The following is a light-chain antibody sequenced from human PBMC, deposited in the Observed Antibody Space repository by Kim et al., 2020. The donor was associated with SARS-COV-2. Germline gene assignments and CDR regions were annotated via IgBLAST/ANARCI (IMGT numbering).Light chain of an antibody. CDR2: GAS. V-gene: IGKV3-20*01. Sequence: SLSPGERATLSCRASQDVSSHLAWYQQKGGQAPRLLIHGASTRASGIPDRFSGSGSGTDFSLTISRLEPEDSAVYYCHQYDSSSRNFGGGTKLEI. CDR3: HQYDSSSRN. CDR1: QDVSSH. J-gene: IGKJ4*01.